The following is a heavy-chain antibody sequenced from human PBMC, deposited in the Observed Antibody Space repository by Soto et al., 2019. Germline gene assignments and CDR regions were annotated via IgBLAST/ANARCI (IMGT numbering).Heavy chain of an antibody. CDR1: GFTFHTYS. CDR2: ISSGSTYM. Sequence: PGGSLRLSCAASGFTFHTYSMNWVRQAPGKGLEWVSLISSGSTYMSYADSLRGRFTISRDNAKNSLYLEMNSLRAEDTAVYYCARDPGSSGRWYFDLWGRGTLVTVSS. D-gene: IGHD6-19*01. V-gene: IGHV3-21*01. CDR3: ARDPGSSGRWYFDL. J-gene: IGHJ2*01.